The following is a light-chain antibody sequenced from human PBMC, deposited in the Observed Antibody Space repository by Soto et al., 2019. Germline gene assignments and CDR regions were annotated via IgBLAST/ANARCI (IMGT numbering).Light chain of an antibody. Sequence: EIVLTQSPGTLSLSAGERDTLYCRASQSVSSSFLAWYQQKPGQAPRLLIYGASSRATGIPDRFSGTGSETDFTLTISRLEPEDFAVYYCQQYDNSPITFGQGTRLEIK. CDR3: QQYDNSPIT. V-gene: IGKV3-20*01. J-gene: IGKJ5*01. CDR2: GAS. CDR1: QSVSSSF.